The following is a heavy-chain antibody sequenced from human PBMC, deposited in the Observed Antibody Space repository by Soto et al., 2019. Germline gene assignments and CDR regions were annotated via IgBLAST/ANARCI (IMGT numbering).Heavy chain of an antibody. CDR3: ARYCSSTSCYIQGGFDY. V-gene: IGHV3-7*01. CDR2: IKQDGSEK. D-gene: IGHD2-2*01. J-gene: IGHJ4*02. CDR1: GFTFSSYW. Sequence: GGSLRLSCAASGFTFSSYWMSWVRQAPGKGLEWVANIKQDGSEKYYVDSVKGRFTISRDNAKNSLYLQMNSLRAEDTAVYYCARYCSSTSCYIQGGFDYWGQGTLVTVSS.